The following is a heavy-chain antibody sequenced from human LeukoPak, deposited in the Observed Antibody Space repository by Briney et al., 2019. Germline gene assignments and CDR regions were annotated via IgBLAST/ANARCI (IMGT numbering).Heavy chain of an antibody. J-gene: IGHJ4*02. CDR2: INQDGSEK. V-gene: IGHV3-7*01. CDR3: ARDASGWSVY. Sequence: GGSLRLSSVVSGFTFRTYWMSWVRQAPGKGLECVININQDGSEKYCVDSVNGRFTISRDNAKISLFLQMNSLRAEDTAVYYCARDASGWSVYWGQGTLVTVSS. CDR1: GFTFRTYW. D-gene: IGHD6-19*01.